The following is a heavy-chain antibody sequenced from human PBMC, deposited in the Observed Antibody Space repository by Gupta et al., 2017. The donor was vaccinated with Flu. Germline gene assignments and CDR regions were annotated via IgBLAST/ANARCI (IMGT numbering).Heavy chain of an antibody. Sequence: GKGLEWIGSIFYSGSTYYNPSLKTRLTISVDMSKNQIFLKLTSMTAADTAVYYCASDGKYYDSSDYSYYYMDVWGKGTTVTVSS. CDR2: IFYSGST. CDR3: ASDGKYYDSSDYSYYYMDV. J-gene: IGHJ6*03. D-gene: IGHD3-22*01. V-gene: IGHV4-39*01.